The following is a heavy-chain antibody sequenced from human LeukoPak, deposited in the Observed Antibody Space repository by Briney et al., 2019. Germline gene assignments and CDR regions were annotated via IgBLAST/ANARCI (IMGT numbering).Heavy chain of an antibody. V-gene: IGHV1-18*01. J-gene: IGHJ4*02. CDR1: GYTFTSYG. Sequence: ASVKVSCKASGYTFTSYGISWVRQAPGQGLEWMGWISAYNGNTNYAQKLQGRVTMTTDTSTSTAYMEPRSLRSDDTAVYYCARAPVLMVYAPIDYWGQGTLVTVSS. CDR3: ARAPVLMVYAPIDY. CDR2: ISAYNGNT. D-gene: IGHD2-8*01.